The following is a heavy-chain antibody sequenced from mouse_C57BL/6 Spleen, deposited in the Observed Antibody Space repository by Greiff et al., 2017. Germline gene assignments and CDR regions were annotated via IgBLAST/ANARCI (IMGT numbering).Heavy chain of an antibody. V-gene: IGHV7-3*01. CDR3: ARFRAYSSAMDY. D-gene: IGHD3-3*01. J-gene: IGHJ4*01. Sequence: EVKLMESGGGLVQPGGSLSLSCAASGFTFTDYYMSWVRQPPGKALEWLGFIRNKANGYTTEYSASVKGRFTISRDNSQSILYLQMNALRAEDSATYYCARFRAYSSAMDYWGQGTSVTVSS. CDR1: GFTFTDYY. CDR2: IRNKANGYTT.